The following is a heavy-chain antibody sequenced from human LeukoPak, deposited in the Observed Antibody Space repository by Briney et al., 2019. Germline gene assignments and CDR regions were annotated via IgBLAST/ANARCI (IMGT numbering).Heavy chain of an antibody. D-gene: IGHD5-24*01. CDR2: ISYSGST. CDR1: GVSFSGYY. V-gene: IGHV4-59*01. CDR3: ARDRDGYRYFDL. Sequence: SSETLSLTCAVYGVSFSGYYWSWIRQPPGKGLEWIGYISYSGSTNYNPSLKSRVTISVDTSKNQFSLRLTSVTAADTAVYYCARDRDGYRYFDLWGRGTLVIVSS. J-gene: IGHJ2*01.